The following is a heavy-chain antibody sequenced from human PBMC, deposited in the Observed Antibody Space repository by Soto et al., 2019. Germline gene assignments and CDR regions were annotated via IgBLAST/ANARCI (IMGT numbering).Heavy chain of an antibody. CDR1: GDSISSGNW. CDR2: TSHRGT. CDR3: ARSREMYYYDNSVYYAH. Sequence: SETLSLTCAVSGDSISSGNWWSWVRQTPGKGLEWIGETSHRGTNYSPSLKSRVTISIDNLRNQFSLRLSSVTAADTAVYYCARSREMYYYDNSVYYAHWGQGTRVTVSS. J-gene: IGHJ4*02. V-gene: IGHV4-4*02. D-gene: IGHD3-22*01.